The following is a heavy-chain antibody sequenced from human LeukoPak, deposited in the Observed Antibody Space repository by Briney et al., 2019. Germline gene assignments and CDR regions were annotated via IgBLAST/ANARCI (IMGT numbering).Heavy chain of an antibody. CDR2: IYHSGST. CDR1: GGSISSGGYY. CDR3: ARLGVGDAFDI. J-gene: IGHJ3*02. D-gene: IGHD3-3*01. V-gene: IGHV4-30-2*05. Sequence: SETLSLTCTVSGGSISSGGYYWSWIRQPPGTGLEWIGYIYHSGSTYYNPSLKSRVTISVDTSKNQFSLKLSSVTAADTAVYYCARLGVGDAFDIWGQGTMVTVSS.